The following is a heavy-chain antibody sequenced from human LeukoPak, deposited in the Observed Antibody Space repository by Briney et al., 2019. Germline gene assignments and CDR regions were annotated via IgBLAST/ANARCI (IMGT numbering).Heavy chain of an antibody. V-gene: IGHV3-7*01. J-gene: IGHJ3*02. Sequence: TGGSLRLSCAASGFTFSSYWMSWVRQAPGKGLEWVANIKQDGSEKYYVDSVKGRFTISRDNAKNSLYLQMNSLRAEDTAVYYCARDLGSSSWYGFDFDIWGQGTMVTVSS. CDR3: ARDLGSSSWYGFDFDI. CDR2: IKQDGSEK. CDR1: GFTFSSYW. D-gene: IGHD6-13*01.